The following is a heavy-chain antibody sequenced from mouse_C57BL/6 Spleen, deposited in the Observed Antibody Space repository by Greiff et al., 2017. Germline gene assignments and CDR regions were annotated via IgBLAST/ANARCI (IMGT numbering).Heavy chain of an antibody. CDR2: IYPGDGDT. V-gene: IGHV1-80*01. CDR1: GYAFSSYW. CDR3: ARDGAFYYFDY. Sequence: QVQLQQSGAELVKPGASVKISCKASGYAFSSYWMNWVKQRPGKGLEWIGQIYPGDGDTNYNGKFKGKATLTADKSSSTAYMQLSGLTSEDSAVYFCARDGAFYYFDYWGQGTTLTVSS. J-gene: IGHJ2*01. D-gene: IGHD3-1*01.